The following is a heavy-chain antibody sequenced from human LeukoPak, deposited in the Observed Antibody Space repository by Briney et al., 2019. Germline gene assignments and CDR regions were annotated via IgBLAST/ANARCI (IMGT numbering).Heavy chain of an antibody. J-gene: IGHJ4*02. D-gene: IGHD3-3*01. CDR1: EFTFSSYN. CDR2: ISSSGSYI. V-gene: IGHV3-21*01. Sequence: GGSLRLSCAASEFTFSSYNMNWVRQAPGKGLEWVSSISSSGSYIYYADSVKGRFTISRDNAKNSLYLQMNSLRAEDTAVYYCAREIFWSGHHSNLHFDYWGQGTLVTVSS. CDR3: AREIFWSGHHSNLHFDY.